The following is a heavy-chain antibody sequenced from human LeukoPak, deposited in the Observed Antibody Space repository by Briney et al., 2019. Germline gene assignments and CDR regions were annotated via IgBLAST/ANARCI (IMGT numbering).Heavy chain of an antibody. CDR2: ISSSGSTI. CDR1: GFTFSSYE. J-gene: IGHJ4*02. D-gene: IGHD2-15*01. V-gene: IGHV3-48*03. CDR3: ARGRSNYCSGGSCYLPFFDY. Sequence: GGSLRLSCAASGFTFSSYEMNWVRQAPGKGLEWVSYISSSGSTIYYADSVEGRFNISRDNAKNSLYLQMNSLRAEDTAVYYCARGRSNYCSGGSCYLPFFDYWGQGTLVTVSS.